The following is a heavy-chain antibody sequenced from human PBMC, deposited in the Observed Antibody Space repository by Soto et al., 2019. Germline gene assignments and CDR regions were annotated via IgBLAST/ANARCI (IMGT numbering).Heavy chain of an antibody. J-gene: IGHJ6*02. CDR3: AKDRWVLLFLNGVYSYNCMLV. D-gene: IGHD3-9*01. V-gene: IGHV3-48*01. CDR2: ISSSSSTI. Sequence: GGSLRLSCAASGFTFSSYSMNWVRHAPGKGLEWVSYISSSSSTIYYADSVKGRFTISRDNSKNTLYLQMNSLRAEDTAVYYCAKDRWVLLFLNGVYSYNCMLVLGQATTVTV. CDR1: GFTFSSYS.